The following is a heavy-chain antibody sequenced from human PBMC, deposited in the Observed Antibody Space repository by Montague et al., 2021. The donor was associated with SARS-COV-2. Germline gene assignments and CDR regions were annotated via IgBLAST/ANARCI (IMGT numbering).Heavy chain of an antibody. CDR1: GFTFSSYE. V-gene: IGHV3-48*03. J-gene: IGHJ5*02. CDR2: ISSSGSTI. Sequence: SLRLSCAASGFTFSSYEMNWVRQAPGKGLEWVSYISSSGSTIYYADSVKGRFTISRDNAKNSLYLQMNSLRAEDTAVYYCASLPYYDILTGERNWFDPWGQGTLVTVSS. CDR3: ASLPYYDILTGERNWFDP. D-gene: IGHD3-9*01.